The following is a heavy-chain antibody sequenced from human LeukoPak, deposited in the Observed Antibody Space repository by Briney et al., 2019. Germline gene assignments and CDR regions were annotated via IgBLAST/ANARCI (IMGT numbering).Heavy chain of an antibody. CDR1: GFTFNSYN. CDR2: ITIEGSAQ. V-gene: IGHV3-7*01. Sequence: PGGSLRLSCAASGFTFNSYNMSWVRQAPGKGLERVANITIEGSAQYYVDPAKGRFNISRDNAKTSLYLQMNSLRAEDTAVYYCARHLSGVTGYTYGRGIDYWGQGTLVTVSS. J-gene: IGHJ4*02. CDR3: ARHLSGVTGYTYGRGIDY. D-gene: IGHD5-18*01.